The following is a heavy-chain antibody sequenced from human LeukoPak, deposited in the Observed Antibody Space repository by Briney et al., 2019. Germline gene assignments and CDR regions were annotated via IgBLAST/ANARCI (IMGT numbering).Heavy chain of an antibody. CDR3: ASTRRAVRPGFDY. Sequence: SETLSLSCTVSVGSLSSSSYYWGWVRKPRGEGREWIGSIYYSGSTYYNPSLKSRVTISADTTKNQFSLKLSSVTAAETAVYYCASTRRAVRPGFDYWGQGTLVTVSS. J-gene: IGHJ4*01. CDR2: IYYSGST. D-gene: IGHD6-6*01. CDR1: VGSLSSSSYY. V-gene: IGHV4-39*01.